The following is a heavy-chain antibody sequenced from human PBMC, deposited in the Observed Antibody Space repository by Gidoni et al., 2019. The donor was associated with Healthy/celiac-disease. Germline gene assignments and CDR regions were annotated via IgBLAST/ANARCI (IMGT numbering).Heavy chain of an antibody. D-gene: IGHD3-3*01. CDR1: GGSISSYY. Sequence: QVQLQESGPGLVKPSETLSLTCTVSGGSISSYYWRWIRQPPGKGLEWIGYISYSGSTNYNPSLKSRVTISVDTSKNQFSLKLSSVTAADTAVYYCARSQTFTIFGVVEFHFDYWGQGTLVTVSS. CDR3: ARSQTFTIFGVVEFHFDY. CDR2: ISYSGST. J-gene: IGHJ4*02. V-gene: IGHV4-59*01.